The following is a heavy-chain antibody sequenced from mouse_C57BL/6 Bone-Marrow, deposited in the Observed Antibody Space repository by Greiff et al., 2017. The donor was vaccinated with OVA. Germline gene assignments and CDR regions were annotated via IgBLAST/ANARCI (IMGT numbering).Heavy chain of an antibody. V-gene: IGHV1-7*01. CDR2: INPSSGYT. Sequence: VQLQQSGAELAKPGASVKLSCKASGYTFTSYWMHWVKQRPGQGLEWIGYINPSSGYTKYNQKFKDKATLTADKSSSTAYMQLSSLTYEDSAVYYCARCSLTQFLYFDYWGQGTTLTVSS. CDR3: ARCSLTQFLYFDY. CDR1: GYTFTSYW. D-gene: IGHD4-1*01. J-gene: IGHJ2*01.